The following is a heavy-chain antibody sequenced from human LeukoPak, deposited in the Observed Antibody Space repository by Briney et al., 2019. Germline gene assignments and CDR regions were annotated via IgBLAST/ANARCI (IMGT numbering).Heavy chain of an antibody. J-gene: IGHJ4*02. CDR3: ARVYRQLRPYYFDY. CDR1: GYTFTSYD. V-gene: IGHV1-8*01. Sequence: ASVKFSCKAYGYTFTSYDINWVRQETGQRLEWMGWMNPNSGNTGYAQKFQGRVTMTRNTSISTAYMELSSLRSEDTAVYYCARVYRQLRPYYFDYWGQGTLVTVSS. CDR2: MNPNSGNT. D-gene: IGHD4-23*01.